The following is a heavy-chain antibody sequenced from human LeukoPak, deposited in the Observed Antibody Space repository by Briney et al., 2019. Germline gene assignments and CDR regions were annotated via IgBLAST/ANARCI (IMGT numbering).Heavy chain of an antibody. Sequence: GGSLRLSCAASGFTFSSYNMKWVRQAPGKGLAWVSSITTTSHYLNYADSVEGRFTISRDNAKNSLLLQMNSLRVEDTAVYYCARYRAATGTDYWGQGTLVTVSS. CDR3: ARYRAATGTDY. D-gene: IGHD6-13*01. CDR1: GFTFSSYN. J-gene: IGHJ4*02. V-gene: IGHV3-21*01. CDR2: ITTTSHYL.